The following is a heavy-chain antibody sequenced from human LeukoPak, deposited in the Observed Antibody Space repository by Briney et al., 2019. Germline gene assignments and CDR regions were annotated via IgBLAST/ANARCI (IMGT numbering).Heavy chain of an antibody. CDR1: GGTFSSYA. D-gene: IGHD4-17*01. CDR3: ARDGARSNYGDYVGDY. CDR2: IIPIFGTA. Sequence: ASVKVSCKASGGTFSSYAISWLRQAPGQGLEWMGGIIPIFGTANYAQKFQGRVTITTDESTSTAYMELSSLRSEDTAVYYCARDGARSNYGDYVGDYWGQGTLVTVSS. V-gene: IGHV1-69*05. J-gene: IGHJ4*02.